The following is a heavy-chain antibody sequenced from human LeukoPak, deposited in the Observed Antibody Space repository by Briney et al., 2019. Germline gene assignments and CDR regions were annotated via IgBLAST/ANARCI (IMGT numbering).Heavy chain of an antibody. CDR2: VYPGDSDT. CDR1: GYRFTSHW. V-gene: IGHV5-51*01. CDR3: ARLSREGSGNWFDP. Sequence: GEPLKISCQGSGYRFTSHWIGWVRQMPGRGLEWMGIVYPGDSDTRYSPSFQGQVTISADKSISTAYLQWSSLKASDTAMYYCARLSREGSGNWFDPWGQGTLVTVSS. J-gene: IGHJ5*02. D-gene: IGHD6-19*01.